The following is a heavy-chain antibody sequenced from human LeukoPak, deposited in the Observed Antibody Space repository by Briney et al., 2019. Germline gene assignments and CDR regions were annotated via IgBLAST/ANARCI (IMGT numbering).Heavy chain of an antibody. D-gene: IGHD1-26*01. CDR2: IYHSGST. J-gene: IGHJ4*02. CDR1: GGSISSGGYY. CDR3: ASDGNSGSYLGPTGGFDY. Sequence: SETLSLTCTVSGGSISSGGYYWSWVRQPPGKGLEWIGEIYHSGSTNYNPSLKSRVTISVDKSKNQFSLKLSSVTAADTAVYYCASDGNSGSYLGPTGGFDYWGQGTLVTVSS. V-gene: IGHV4-39*07.